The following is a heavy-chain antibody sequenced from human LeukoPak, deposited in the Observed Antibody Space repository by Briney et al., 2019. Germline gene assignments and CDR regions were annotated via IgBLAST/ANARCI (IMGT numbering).Heavy chain of an antibody. CDR2: IYYSGNT. CDR1: GDSVSSFY. Sequence: SETLSLTCTVSGDSVSSFYWSWIRQPPGKGLEWIGYIYYSGNTNYNPSLKSRVTISLDTSKNQFSLKLISVTAADTAVYYCARGVGSGYTDYWGQGALVTVSS. V-gene: IGHV4-59*02. D-gene: IGHD3-22*01. J-gene: IGHJ4*02. CDR3: ARGVGSGYTDY.